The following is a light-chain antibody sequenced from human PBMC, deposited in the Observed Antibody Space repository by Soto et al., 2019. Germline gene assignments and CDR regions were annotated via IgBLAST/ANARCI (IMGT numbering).Light chain of an antibody. CDR1: SSDIGAYNY. CDR2: EVS. V-gene: IGLV2-14*01. J-gene: IGLJ1*01. CDR3: SSYTGSSIRL. Sequence: QSVLTQPASVSGSPGQSITISCTGTSSDIGAYNYVSWYQQHPGKAPKLMIYEVSNRPSGVSNRFSGSKSGNTASLTISGLQAEDEDDYYCSSYTGSSIRLFGTGTRSPS.